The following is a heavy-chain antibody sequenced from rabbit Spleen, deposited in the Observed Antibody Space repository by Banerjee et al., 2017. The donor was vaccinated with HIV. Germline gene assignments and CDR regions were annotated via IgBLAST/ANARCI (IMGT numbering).Heavy chain of an antibody. Sequence: QSLEESGGGLVKPGASLTLTCKASGFSFNSGYDMCWVRQAPGKGLEWIACIYAGSSGNTYSATWAKGRFTISKTSSTTVTLQMTSLTAADTATYFCARGSAAMTMVITGFYFNLWAQGPSSPS. J-gene: IGHJ4*01. CDR2: IYAGSSGNT. CDR3: ARGSAAMTMVITGFYFNL. D-gene: IGHD2-1*01. CDR1: GFSFNSGYD. V-gene: IGHV1S40*01.